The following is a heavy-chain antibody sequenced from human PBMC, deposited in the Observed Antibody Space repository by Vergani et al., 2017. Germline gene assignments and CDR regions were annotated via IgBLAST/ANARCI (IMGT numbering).Heavy chain of an antibody. CDR3: ARAQGDCSSTSCYYYMDV. CDR2: INPNSGGT. CDR1: GYTFTGYY. Sequence: QVQLVQSGAEVKKPGASVKVSCKASGYTFTGYYMHWVRQAPGQGLEWMGWINPNSGGTNYAQKFQGRVTMTRDTSISTAYMELSRLGSDDTAVYYCARAQGDCSSTSCYYYMDVWGKGTTVTVSS. V-gene: IGHV1-2*02. J-gene: IGHJ6*03. D-gene: IGHD2-2*01.